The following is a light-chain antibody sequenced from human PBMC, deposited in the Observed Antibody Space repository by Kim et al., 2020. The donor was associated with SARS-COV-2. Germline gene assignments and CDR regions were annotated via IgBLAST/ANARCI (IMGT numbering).Light chain of an antibody. V-gene: IGKV3-20*01. CDR2: GTS. Sequence: SPGEDAALSCRASQSVSRNALAWYQQKPGQAPRLLIYGTSSRATGIPERFSGSGSGTDFTLTISRLEPEDFAVYYCQQYGGSPWTFGQGTKVDIK. CDR1: QSVSRNA. J-gene: IGKJ1*01. CDR3: QQYGGSPWT.